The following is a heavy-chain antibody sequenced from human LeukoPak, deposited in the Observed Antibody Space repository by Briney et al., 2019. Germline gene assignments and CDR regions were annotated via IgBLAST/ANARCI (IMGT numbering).Heavy chain of an antibody. J-gene: IGHJ4*02. D-gene: IGHD6-19*01. CDR2: IKQDGSEK. CDR1: GFTFSSYR. CDR3: AREPGIAVAGTGGIDY. V-gene: IGHV3-7*01. Sequence: PGGSLRLSCAASGFTFSSYRMSWVRQAPGKGLEWVANIKQDGSEKYYVDSVKGRFTISRDNAKNSLYLQMNSLRAEDTAVYYCAREPGIAVAGTGGIDYWGQGTLVTVSS.